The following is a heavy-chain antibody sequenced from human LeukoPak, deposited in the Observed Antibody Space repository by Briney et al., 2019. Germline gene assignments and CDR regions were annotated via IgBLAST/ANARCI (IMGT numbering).Heavy chain of an antibody. CDR1: GFTFSSYA. Sequence: PGGSLRLSCAASGFTFSSYAMSWVRQAPGKGLEWVSVIYSGGTTYYADSVKGRFTISRDNSKNTLHLQMSGLRAEDTAVYYCARNSFRVNTRYFYGMDVWGQGTTVTVSS. CDR2: IYSGGTT. CDR3: ARNSFRVNTRYFYGMDV. V-gene: IGHV3-53*01. J-gene: IGHJ6*02. D-gene: IGHD3-10*01.